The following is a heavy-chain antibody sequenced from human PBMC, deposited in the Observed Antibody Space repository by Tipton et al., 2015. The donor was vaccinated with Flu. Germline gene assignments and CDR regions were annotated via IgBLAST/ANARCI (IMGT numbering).Heavy chain of an antibody. Sequence: TLSLTCTVSGYSISSGYYWGWIRQPPGKGLEWIGSIYHSGNVYYNLSLRGRVIISVDVSKNQFSLKMSSVTAADPAVYYCARDDGSTWFGEGGDWFDPWGHGTPVTVSS. CDR3: ARDDGSTWFGEGGDWFDP. CDR2: IYHSGNV. CDR1: GYSISSGYY. D-gene: IGHD3-10*01. J-gene: IGHJ5*02. V-gene: IGHV4-38-2*02.